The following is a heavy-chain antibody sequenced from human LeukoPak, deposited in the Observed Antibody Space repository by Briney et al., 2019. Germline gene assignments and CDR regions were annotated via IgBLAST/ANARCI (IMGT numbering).Heavy chain of an antibody. J-gene: IGHJ4*02. D-gene: IGHD3-16*02. CDR1: GGSISSGGYY. V-gene: IGHV4-31*03. Sequence: SQTLSLTCTVSGGSISSGGYYWSWIRQHPGKGLEWIGYIYYSGSTYYNPSLKSRVTISVDTSKNQFSLKLSSVTAADTAVYYCARRTFGGVIVRDYWGQGTLVTVSS. CDR3: ARRTFGGVIVRDY. CDR2: IYYSGST.